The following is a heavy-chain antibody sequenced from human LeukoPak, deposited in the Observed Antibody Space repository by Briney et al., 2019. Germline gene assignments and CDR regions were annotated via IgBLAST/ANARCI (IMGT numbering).Heavy chain of an antibody. CDR3: ARGVGSGYTDY. CDR2: IYYSGST. Sequence: PSETLSLTCTVSGGSISSYYWSWIRQPPGKGLEWIGYIYYSGSTNYNPSLKSRVTISVDTSKNQFSLKLISVTAADTAVYYCARGVGSGYTDYWGQGALVTVSS. J-gene: IGHJ4*02. V-gene: IGHV4-59*01. CDR1: GGSISSYY. D-gene: IGHD3-22*01.